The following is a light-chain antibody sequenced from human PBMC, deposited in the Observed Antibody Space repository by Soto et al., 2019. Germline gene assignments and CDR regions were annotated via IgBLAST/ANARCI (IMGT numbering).Light chain of an antibody. CDR2: WAS. V-gene: IGKV4-1*01. CDR3: QQYYSTPRT. Sequence: DIVMTQSPDSLAVSLGERATINCKSSQTVLDCSNNRDYLTWYQQKPGQPPKLRIYWASTREFGVPDRFSGSGSGTDFTLTISSLQAEDVAVYYCQQYYSTPRTFGHGTRVEIK. J-gene: IGKJ1*01. CDR1: QTVLDCSNNRDY.